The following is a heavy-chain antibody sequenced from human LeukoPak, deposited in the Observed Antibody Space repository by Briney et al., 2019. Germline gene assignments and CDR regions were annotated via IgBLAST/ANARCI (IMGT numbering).Heavy chain of an antibody. Sequence: SSETLSLTCTVSGGSISSSSYYWGWIRQPPGKGLEWIRSIYYSGSTHYNPSLKSRVTISVDTSKNQFSLKLSSVTAADTAVYYCASEKLELLNYEGWFDPWGQGTLVTVSS. CDR1: GGSISSSSYY. V-gene: IGHV4-39*01. CDR3: ASEKLELLNYEGWFDP. D-gene: IGHD1-7*01. J-gene: IGHJ5*02. CDR2: IYYSGST.